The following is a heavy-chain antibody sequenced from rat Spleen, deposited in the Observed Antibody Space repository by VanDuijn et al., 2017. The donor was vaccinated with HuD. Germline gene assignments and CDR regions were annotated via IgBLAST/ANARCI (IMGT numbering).Heavy chain of an antibody. CDR1: GFSLTDYS. J-gene: IGHJ2*01. CDR2: IQSGGST. D-gene: IGHD1-4*01. Sequence: QVQLKESGPGLVQPSQTLSLTCTVSGFSLTDYSVYWVRQPPGKGLEWMGRIQSGGSTDYNSALKSRLSISRDTSKSQVFLKMNSLQTEDTAMYFCASGILDFWGQGVMVTVSS. V-gene: IGHV2-19*01. CDR3: ASGILDF.